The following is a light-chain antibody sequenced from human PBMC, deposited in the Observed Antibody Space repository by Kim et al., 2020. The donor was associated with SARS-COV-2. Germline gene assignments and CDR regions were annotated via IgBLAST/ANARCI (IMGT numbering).Light chain of an antibody. CDR1: KLGDKY. CDR2: QDS. V-gene: IGLV3-1*01. J-gene: IGLJ2*01. CDR3: QAWDSSTAV. Sequence: VSPEQTASIPCSGDKLGDKYACWYQQKPGQSPVLVIYQDSTRPSGIPERFSGSNSGNTATLTISGTQAMDEADYYCQAWDSSTAVFGGGTQLTVL.